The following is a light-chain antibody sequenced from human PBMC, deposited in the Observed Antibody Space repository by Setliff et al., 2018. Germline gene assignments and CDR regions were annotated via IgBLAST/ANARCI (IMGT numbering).Light chain of an antibody. CDR3: SSYITSRTLGV. V-gene: IGLV1-51*01. J-gene: IGLJ2*01. Sequence: QSVLTQPPSVSAAPGQKVTISCSGSSSNIASNYVSWYQQVPGAAPKLLLYDSNKRPSGIPDRFSGSKSGYTASLTISGLQAEDEADYYCSSYITSRTLGVFGGGTKGTV. CDR1: SSNIASNY. CDR2: DSN.